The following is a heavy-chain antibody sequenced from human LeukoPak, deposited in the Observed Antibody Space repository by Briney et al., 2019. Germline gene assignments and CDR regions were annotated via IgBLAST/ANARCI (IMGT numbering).Heavy chain of an antibody. CDR2: ISGSGGST. CDR3: AKRLGADAFDI. CDR1: GFTFSNYA. V-gene: IGHV3-23*01. J-gene: IGHJ3*02. Sequence: GGSLRLSCAASGFTFSNYAMSWVRQAPGKGLEWVSSISGSGGSTYYADSVKGRFTISRDNSKNTLYLQMNSLRTEDTAVYYCAKRLGADAFDIWGQGTMVTVSS. D-gene: IGHD1-26*01.